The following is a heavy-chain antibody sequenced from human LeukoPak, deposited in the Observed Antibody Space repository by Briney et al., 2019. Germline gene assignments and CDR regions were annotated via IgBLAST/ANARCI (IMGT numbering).Heavy chain of an antibody. CDR2: IYSGGST. CDR1: GITVTSNH. CDR3: AKLYNYGYIN. J-gene: IGHJ4*02. V-gene: IGHV3-66*01. Sequence: GGSLRLSCAASGITVTSNHMSWVRQAPGKELEWVSVIYSGGSTYYADSVKGRFTISRDNSKNTLYLQMDSLRTENTAVYFCAKLYNYGYINWGQGTLVTVSS. D-gene: IGHD5-18*01.